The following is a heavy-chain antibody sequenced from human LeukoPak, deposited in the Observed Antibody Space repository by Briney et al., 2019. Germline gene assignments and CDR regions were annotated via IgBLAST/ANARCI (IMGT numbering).Heavy chain of an antibody. CDR2: IYYSRST. V-gene: IGHV4-61*10. CDR3: ARGYSYGPSVAFDI. D-gene: IGHD5-18*01. CDR1: GGSITSGSYY. J-gene: IGHJ3*02. Sequence: ETLSLTCTVSGGSITSGSYYWNWIRQPAGKGLEWIGYIYYSRSTNYNPSLKSRVTISVDTSKNQFSLKLSSVTAADTAVYYCARGYSYGPSVAFDIWGQGTMVTVSS.